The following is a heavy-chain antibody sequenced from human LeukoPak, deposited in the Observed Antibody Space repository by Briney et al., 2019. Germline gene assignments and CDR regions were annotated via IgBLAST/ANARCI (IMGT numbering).Heavy chain of an antibody. Sequence: SVKVSCKASGGTFSSYAISWVRQAPGQGLEWMGRIIPILGIANYAQKFQGRVTITADKSASTAYMELSSLRSEDTAVYYCARESVGTIAYWGQGTLVTVSS. J-gene: IGHJ4*02. CDR2: IIPILGIA. D-gene: IGHD6-13*01. CDR3: ARESVGTIAY. V-gene: IGHV1-69*04. CDR1: GGTFSSYA.